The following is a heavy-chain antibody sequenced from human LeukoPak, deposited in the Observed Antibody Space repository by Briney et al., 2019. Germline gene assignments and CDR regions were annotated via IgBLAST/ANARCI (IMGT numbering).Heavy chain of an antibody. Sequence: GGSLRLSCAASGLTFSSNAMSWVRQAPGKGLEWVSSICGSGGSTYYADSVKGRFTISRDNSKNTVYLQMNSLRAEDTAAYYCAQVRTGYYYFNLDYWGQGTLVTVSS. CDR2: ICGSGGST. V-gene: IGHV3-23*01. CDR3: AQVRTGYYYFNLDY. CDR1: GLTFSSNA. D-gene: IGHD3-22*01. J-gene: IGHJ4*02.